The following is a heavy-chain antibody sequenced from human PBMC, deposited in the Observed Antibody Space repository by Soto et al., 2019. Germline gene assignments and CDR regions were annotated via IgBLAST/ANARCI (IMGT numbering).Heavy chain of an antibody. Sequence: GWSLRLSCSASVFTVRSNYMTWFRQAPGKGLEWVSIINTYGSTYYADSVKGRFTISRDTSKMFLQMNSLRAEDTAVYYCATRTGPYYYAMNVWGQGTTVTVSS. D-gene: IGHD4-17*01. V-gene: IGHV3-53*01. J-gene: IGHJ6*02. CDR1: VFTVRSNY. CDR2: INTYGST. CDR3: ATRTGPYYYAMNV.